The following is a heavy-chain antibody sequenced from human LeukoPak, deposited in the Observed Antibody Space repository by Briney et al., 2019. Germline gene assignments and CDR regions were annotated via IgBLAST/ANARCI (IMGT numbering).Heavy chain of an antibody. CDR3: AAGGGWDPSFGVVTHIDA. J-gene: IGHJ6*03. CDR2: IDNDGHGI. Sequence: PGGSLRLSCATSGFTFSCYWMHWVRQGPEKGLELVSRIDNDGHGIIYADSVKGRFTTSRDNAKTTLYLQMNSLRVEDTAVYYCAAGGGWDPSFGVVTHIDAWGKGTTVVVS. CDR1: GFTFSCYW. D-gene: IGHD3-3*01. V-gene: IGHV3-74*01.